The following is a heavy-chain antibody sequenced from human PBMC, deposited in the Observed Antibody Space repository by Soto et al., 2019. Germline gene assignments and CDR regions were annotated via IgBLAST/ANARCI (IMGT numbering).Heavy chain of an antibody. J-gene: IGHJ4*02. CDR1: GFTFDDYA. D-gene: IGHD2-15*01. V-gene: IGHV3-9*01. Sequence: GGSLRLSCAAPGFTFDDYAMHWVRRVPGKGLEWVSSISWNSNIIGYADSVKGRFTISRDNAKNSLYLQMHSLRPEYTALYYCAKGGPDGFCSGGRCYFDYWGQGTLVTVSS. CDR3: AKGGPDGFCSGGRCYFDY. CDR2: ISWNSNII.